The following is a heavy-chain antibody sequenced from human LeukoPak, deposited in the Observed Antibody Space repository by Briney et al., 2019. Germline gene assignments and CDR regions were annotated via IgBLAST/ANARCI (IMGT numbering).Heavy chain of an antibody. Sequence: PSETLSLTCTVSGDSMSSYYWSWIRQPPGKGLEWIAYISYSGSTSYNTSLKSRVAISMNTSRNQLSLKLGSVTAADTAVYYCARGPGGGSYSDAFDIWGQGTMVTVSS. J-gene: IGHJ3*02. CDR1: GDSMSSYY. CDR2: ISYSGST. D-gene: IGHD1-26*01. V-gene: IGHV4-59*12. CDR3: ARGPGGGSYSDAFDI.